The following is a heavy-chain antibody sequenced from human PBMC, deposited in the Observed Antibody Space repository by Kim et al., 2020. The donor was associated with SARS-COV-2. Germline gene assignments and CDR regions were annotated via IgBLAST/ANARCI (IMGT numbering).Heavy chain of an antibody. Sequence: GGSLRLSCAASGFTFNSYSMNWVRQAPGKGLEWVSSISSSSSYIYYADSVKGRFTISRDNAKNSLYLQMNSLRAEDTAVYYCARDYGSGSYYVWFDPWGQGTLVTVSS. D-gene: IGHD3-10*01. CDR2: ISSSSSYI. CDR1: GFTFNSYS. V-gene: IGHV3-21*01. CDR3: ARDYGSGSYYVWFDP. J-gene: IGHJ5*02.